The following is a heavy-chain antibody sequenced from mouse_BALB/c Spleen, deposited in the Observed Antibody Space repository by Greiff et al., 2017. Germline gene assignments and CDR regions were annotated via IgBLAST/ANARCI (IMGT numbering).Heavy chain of an antibody. CDR3: ARGNYLDY. CDR1: GYTFTDYY. J-gene: IGHJ2*01. V-gene: IGHV1-77*01. Sequence: QVQLQQSGAELARPGASVKLSCKASGYTFTDYYINWVKQRTGQGLEWIGEIYPGSGNTYYNEKFKGKATLTADKSSSTAYMQLSSLTSEDSAVYFCARGNYLDYWGQGTTLTVSS. CDR2: IYPGSGNT.